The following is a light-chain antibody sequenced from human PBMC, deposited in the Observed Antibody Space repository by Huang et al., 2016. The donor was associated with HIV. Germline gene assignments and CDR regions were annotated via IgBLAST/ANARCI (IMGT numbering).Light chain of an antibody. CDR3: QQYNTYPLT. J-gene: IGKJ4*01. CDR1: QRLSSW. Sequence: DIQMTQSPSTLSASIGDRVTITCRARQRLSSWLSWYQQKPGKAPKLLIYKASSVESGVPSRFSGSGSGTEFTLTISNLQPDDFATYYCQQYNTYPLTFGGGTKVEIK. V-gene: IGKV1-5*03. CDR2: KAS.